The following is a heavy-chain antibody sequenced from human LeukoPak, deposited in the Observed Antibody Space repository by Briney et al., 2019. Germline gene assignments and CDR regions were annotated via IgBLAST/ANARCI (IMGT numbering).Heavy chain of an antibody. Sequence: SVKVSCRASGGTFSSYTISWVRQAPGQGLEWMGRIIPILGIANYAQKFQGRATITADKSTSTAHMELSSLRSEDTAVYYCARDGAENSFDIWGQGTMVTVSS. CDR2: IIPILGIA. CDR3: ARDGAENSFDI. J-gene: IGHJ3*02. CDR1: GGTFSSYT. D-gene: IGHD2/OR15-2a*01. V-gene: IGHV1-69*04.